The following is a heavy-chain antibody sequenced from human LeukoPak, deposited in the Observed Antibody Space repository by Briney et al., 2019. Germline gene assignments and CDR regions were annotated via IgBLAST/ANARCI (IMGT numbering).Heavy chain of an antibody. Sequence: SETLSLTCAVYGGSFSGYYWSWIRQPPGKGLEWIGEINHSRSTNYNPSLKSRVTISVDTSKNQFSLKLSSETAADTAVYYCARRRYSSSAGNDYWGQGTLVTVSS. CDR1: GGSFSGYY. D-gene: IGHD6-6*01. CDR2: INHSRST. CDR3: ARRRYSSSAGNDY. J-gene: IGHJ4*02. V-gene: IGHV4-34*01.